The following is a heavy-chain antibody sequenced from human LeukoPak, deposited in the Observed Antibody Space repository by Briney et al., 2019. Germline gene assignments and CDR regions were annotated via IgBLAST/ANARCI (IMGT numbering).Heavy chain of an antibody. CDR1: GYTFTSYG. D-gene: IGHD4-23*01. CDR2: ISAYNGNT. J-gene: IGHJ3*02. CDR3: ARVRDYGGNSDAFDI. V-gene: IGHV1-18*01. Sequence: ASVKVSCKASGYTFTSYGISWVRQAPGQGLEWMGWISAYNGNTNYAQKLQGRVTMTTDTSTSTAYMELRSLRSDDTAVYYCARVRDYGGNSDAFDIWGQGTMVTVSS.